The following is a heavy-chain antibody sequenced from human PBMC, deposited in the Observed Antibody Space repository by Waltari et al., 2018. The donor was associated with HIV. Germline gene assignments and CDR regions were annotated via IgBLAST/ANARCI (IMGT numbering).Heavy chain of an antibody. V-gene: IGHV3-53*01. J-gene: IGHJ3*02. CDR1: GFTVRDTY. CDR2: IYAGDST. D-gene: IGHD2-15*01. CDR3: SRGSFSSGGGAFDI. Sequence: EVGLVESGGGLIQPGGSLRLSCIVSGFTVRDTYMTWVRQAPGKGLDSVSVIYAGDSTVFADSVKGRFIISRDYSKNTLYPQMSSLRADDSAVYFCSRGSFSSGGGAFDIWGLQAKVSVSS.